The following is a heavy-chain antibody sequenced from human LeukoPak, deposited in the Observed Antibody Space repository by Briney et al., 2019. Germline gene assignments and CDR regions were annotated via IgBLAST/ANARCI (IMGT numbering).Heavy chain of an antibody. J-gene: IGHJ4*02. CDR3: ARGGQWEPPDC. CDR2: ISAYNGYT. CDR1: GYTFASYD. Sequence: ASVKVSCKASGYTFASYDISWVRQAPGQGLEWMGWISAYNGYTNYAQNLQGRVAMATDTSTSTAYMELRSLRSDDTAVYYCARGGQWEPPDCWGQGTLVTVSS. V-gene: IGHV1-18*01. D-gene: IGHD1-26*01.